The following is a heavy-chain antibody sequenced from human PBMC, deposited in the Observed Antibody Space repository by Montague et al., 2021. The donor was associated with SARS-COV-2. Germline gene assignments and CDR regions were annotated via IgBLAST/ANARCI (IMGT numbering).Heavy chain of an antibody. CDR2: IYYSGST. J-gene: IGHJ5*02. Sequence: SETLSLTCTVSGGSISSSSYYWGWIRQPPGKGLEWIGSIYYSGSTYYNPSLKSRVTISVDTSKNQFSLKLSSVTAADTAVYYCARHQTSITMILVVISSWFDPWGQGTLVTVSS. CDR3: ARHQTSITMILVVISSWFDP. D-gene: IGHD3-22*01. CDR1: GGSISSSSYY. V-gene: IGHV4-39*01.